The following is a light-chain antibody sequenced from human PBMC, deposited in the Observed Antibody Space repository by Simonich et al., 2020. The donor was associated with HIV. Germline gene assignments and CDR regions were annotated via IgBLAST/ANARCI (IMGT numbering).Light chain of an antibody. V-gene: IGKV3-11*01. J-gene: IGKJ4*01. CDR3: QQRSNWPL. CDR1: QSVSSY. Sequence: EIVLTQSPATLSLSPGERATLSCGASQSVSSYLAWYQQKPGQAPWLLIYDASNRATGIPARFSGSGSGTDFTLTISSLEPEDFAVYYCQQRSNWPLFGGGTKVEIK. CDR2: DAS.